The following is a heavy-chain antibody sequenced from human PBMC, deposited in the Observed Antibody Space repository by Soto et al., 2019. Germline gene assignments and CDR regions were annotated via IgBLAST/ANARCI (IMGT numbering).Heavy chain of an antibody. Sequence: SLRLSCAASGFTFSSYGMHWVRQAPGKGLEWVAVISYDGSNKYYADSVKGRFTISRDNSENTLYLQMNSLRAEDTAVYYCAKGFRERYFDYWGQGTLVTVSS. V-gene: IGHV3-30*18. CDR1: GFTFSSYG. D-gene: IGHD1-1*01. CDR3: AKGFRERYFDY. CDR2: ISYDGSNK. J-gene: IGHJ4*02.